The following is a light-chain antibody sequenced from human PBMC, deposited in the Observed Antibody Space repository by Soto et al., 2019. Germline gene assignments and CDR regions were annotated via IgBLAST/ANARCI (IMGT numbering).Light chain of an antibody. CDR3: QSADSSGSYRV. Sequence: SYELTQPPSVSVSPGQTARIICSGDALAKQIAYWYQQKPGQAPVLVIYKDSERPSGIPERFSGYNSGTTVTLTISGVHAEDEADYYCQSADSSGSYRVFGGGTKVTVL. CDR1: ALAKQI. J-gene: IGLJ2*01. V-gene: IGLV3-25*03. CDR2: KDS.